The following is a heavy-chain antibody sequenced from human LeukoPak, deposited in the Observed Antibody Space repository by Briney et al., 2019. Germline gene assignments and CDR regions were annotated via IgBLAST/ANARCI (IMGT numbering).Heavy chain of an antibody. D-gene: IGHD2-8*02. CDR3: ARAPLVPQFKWLDP. CDR2: IYYSGST. CDR1: GGSISSYY. V-gene: IGHV4-59*01. Sequence: SETLSLTCTVSGGSISSYYWSWIRQPPGKGLEWIGYIYYSGSTNYNPSLKSRVTISVDTSKNQFSLKLSSVTAADTAVYYCARAPLVPQFKWLDPWGQGTLVTVSS. J-gene: IGHJ5*02.